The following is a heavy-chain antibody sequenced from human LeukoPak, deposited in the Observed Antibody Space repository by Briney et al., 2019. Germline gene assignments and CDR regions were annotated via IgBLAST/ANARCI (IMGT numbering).Heavy chain of an antibody. CDR2: MKGGGET. CDR1: GFSFINYA. CDR3: ANTMVRGSYNMDV. V-gene: IGHV3-23*01. Sequence: GGSLRLSCAASGFSFINYAMSWVRQAPARGPEWLSSMKGGGETFYADSVKGRFTLSRDNSKNTLYLQLSSLRAEDTAVYYCANTMVRGSYNMDVWGQGTTVTVSS. D-gene: IGHD3-10*01. J-gene: IGHJ6*02.